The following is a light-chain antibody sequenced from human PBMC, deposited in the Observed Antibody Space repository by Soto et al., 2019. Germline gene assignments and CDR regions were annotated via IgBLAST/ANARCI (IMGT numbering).Light chain of an antibody. CDR3: QQYNSY. V-gene: IGKV3D-15*01. CDR1: QSVSSY. J-gene: IGKJ4*01. CDR2: DAS. Sequence: EIVMTQSPAILSVSPGERATLSCRASQSVSSYLAWYQQKPGQAPRLLIYDASNRATGIPARFSGSGSGTEFTITISGLQPDDFATYYCQQYNSYFGGGTKV.